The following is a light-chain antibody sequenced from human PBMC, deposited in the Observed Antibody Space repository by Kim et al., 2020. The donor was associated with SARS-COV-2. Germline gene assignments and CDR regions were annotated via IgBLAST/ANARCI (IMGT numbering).Light chain of an antibody. CDR1: QSISSW. CDR2: DAS. J-gene: IGKJ2*01. Sequence: DIQMTQSPSTLSASVGDRVTITCRDSQSISSWLAWYQQKPGKAPKLLIQDASSLESGVPSRFSGSGSGTEFTLTITSLQPDDFATYYCQQYNSYSHTFGQGTKLEI. V-gene: IGKV1-5*01. CDR3: QQYNSYSHT.